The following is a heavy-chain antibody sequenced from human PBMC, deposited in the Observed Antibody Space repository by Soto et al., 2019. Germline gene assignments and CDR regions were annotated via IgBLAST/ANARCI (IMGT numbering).Heavy chain of an antibody. J-gene: IGHJ4*02. Sequence: SGPTLVNPTQTLTLTCTFSGFSLSSTRMAVGWIRQPPGKALEWLALIYWDDDKRYSPFLKSRLTITKDTSKNQVVLTMSNMDPVDTARYYCARTYGTYSSSQEIDYWGQGTLVTVPQ. CDR1: GFSLSSTRMA. V-gene: IGHV2-5*02. CDR3: ARTYGTYSSSQEIDY. CDR2: IYWDDDK. D-gene: IGHD6-13*01.